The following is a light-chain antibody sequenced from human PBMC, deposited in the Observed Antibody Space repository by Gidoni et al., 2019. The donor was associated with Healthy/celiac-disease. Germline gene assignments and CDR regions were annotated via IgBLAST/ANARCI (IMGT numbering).Light chain of an antibody. CDR3: QQSYSTPRVT. Sequence: DIQMTQSPSSLSASVGDRVTITRRARQRISSYLNWYQQKPGKAPKLLIYAASSLQSGVPPRFSGSGSGTDFTLTISSLQPEDFATYYCQQSYSTPRVTFGPGTKVDIK. CDR2: AAS. J-gene: IGKJ3*01. V-gene: IGKV1-39*01. CDR1: QRISSY.